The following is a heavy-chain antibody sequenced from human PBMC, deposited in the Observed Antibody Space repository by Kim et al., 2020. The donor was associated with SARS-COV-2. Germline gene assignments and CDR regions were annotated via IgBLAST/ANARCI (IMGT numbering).Heavy chain of an antibody. Sequence: GGSLRLSCAASGFTVSSNYMSWVRQAPGKGLEWVSVIYSGGSTYYADSVKGRFTISRDNSKNTLYLQMNSLRAEDTAVYYCARCPRTVGYGMDVWGQGTTVTVSS. D-gene: IGHD1-26*01. V-gene: IGHV3-53*01. CDR1: GFTVSSNY. CDR3: ARCPRTVGYGMDV. CDR2: IYSGGST. J-gene: IGHJ6*02.